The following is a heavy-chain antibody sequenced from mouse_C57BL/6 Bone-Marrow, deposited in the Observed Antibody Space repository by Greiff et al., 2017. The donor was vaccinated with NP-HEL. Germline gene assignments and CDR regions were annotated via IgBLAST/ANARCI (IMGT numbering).Heavy chain of an antibody. J-gene: IGHJ3*01. CDR2: IYPRSGNT. CDR3: AREASYYSNTFAY. Sequence: VQLQQSGAELARPGASVKLSCKASGYTFTSYGISWVKQRTGQGLEWIGEIYPRSGNTYYNEKFKGKATLTADKSSSTAYMELRRLTSEDSAVYFCAREASYYSNTFAYWGQGTLVTVSA. D-gene: IGHD2-5*01. CDR1: GYTFTSYG. V-gene: IGHV1-81*01.